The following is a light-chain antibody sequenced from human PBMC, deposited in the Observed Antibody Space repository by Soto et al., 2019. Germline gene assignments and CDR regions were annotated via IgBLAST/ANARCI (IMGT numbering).Light chain of an antibody. CDR3: QQRSKWPLT. CDR2: GAS. Sequence: EIVLTQSPVTLSLSPGERATLSCRASQSFDSYLALYQQKPGQAPRLLIYGASSRATGIPDRFSGSGSGTDFTLTISRLEPEDFAVYYCQQRSKWPLTFGGGTKWIS. V-gene: IGKV3-11*01. J-gene: IGKJ4*01. CDR1: QSFDSY.